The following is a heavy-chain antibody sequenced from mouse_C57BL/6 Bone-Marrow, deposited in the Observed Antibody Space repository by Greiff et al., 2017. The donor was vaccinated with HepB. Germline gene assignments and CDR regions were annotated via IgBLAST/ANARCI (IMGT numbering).Heavy chain of an antibody. J-gene: IGHJ4*01. CDR3: ARAGATRVTTGGNYAMDY. Sequence: VQLQESGAELARPGASVKLSCKASGYTFTSYGISWVKQRTGQGLEWIGEIYPRSGNTYYNEKFKGKATLTADKSSSTAYMELRSLRSEGSAVYVCARAGATRVTTGGNYAMDYWGQGTSVTVSS. CDR1: GYTFTSYG. CDR2: IYPRSGNT. D-gene: IGHD2-2*01. V-gene: IGHV1-81*01.